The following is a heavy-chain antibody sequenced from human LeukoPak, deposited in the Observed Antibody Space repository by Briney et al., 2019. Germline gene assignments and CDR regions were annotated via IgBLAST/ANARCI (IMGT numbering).Heavy chain of an antibody. CDR3: GQSGWYQGGYYFDY. V-gene: IGHV1-69*04. CDR2: IIPILGIA. CDR1: GGTFSSYA. J-gene: IGHJ4*02. D-gene: IGHD6-19*01. Sequence: GASVKVSCKASGGTFSSYAISWVRQAPGQGLEWMGRIIPILGIANYAQKFQGRVTITADKSTSTAYMELSSLRSEDTAVYYCGQSGWYQGGYYFDYWGQGTLVTVSS.